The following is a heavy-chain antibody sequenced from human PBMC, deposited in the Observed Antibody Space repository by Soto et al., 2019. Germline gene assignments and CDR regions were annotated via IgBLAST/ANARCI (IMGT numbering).Heavy chain of an antibody. CDR3: ARRYAGNFDY. CDR2: IYYSGST. D-gene: IGHD2-8*01. CDR1: GGSISNYY. Sequence: QVQLQESGPGPVKPSETLSLTCTVSGGSISNYYWSWIRQPPGKGLEWIGYIYYSGSTNYNPSLKSRVTISVDTSKNQFSLKLSSVTAADTAVYYCARRYAGNFDYWGQGTLVTVSS. J-gene: IGHJ4*02. V-gene: IGHV4-59*01.